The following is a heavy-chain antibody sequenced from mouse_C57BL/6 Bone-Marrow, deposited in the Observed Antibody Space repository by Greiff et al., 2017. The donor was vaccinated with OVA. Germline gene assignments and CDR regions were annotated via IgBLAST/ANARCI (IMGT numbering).Heavy chain of an antibody. CDR3: ARHFYWYFDV. V-gene: IGHV1-81*01. CDR1: GYTFTSYG. Sequence: VQLQESGAELARPGASVKLSCKASGYTFTSYGISWVKQRTGQGLEWIGEIYPRSGNTYYNEKFKGKATLTADKSSSTAYMELRSLTSEDSAVYFCARHFYWYFDVWGTGTTVTVSS. CDR2: IYPRSGNT. J-gene: IGHJ1*03.